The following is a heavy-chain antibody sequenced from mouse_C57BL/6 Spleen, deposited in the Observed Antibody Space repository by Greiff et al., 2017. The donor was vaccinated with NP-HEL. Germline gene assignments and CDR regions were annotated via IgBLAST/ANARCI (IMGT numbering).Heavy chain of an antibody. CDR3: ARDDYDEAY. J-gene: IGHJ3*01. Sequence: EVQRVESGGGLVKPGGSLKLSCAASGFTFSSYAMSWVHQTPEKRLEWVATISDGGSYTYYPDNVKGRFTISRDNAKNNLYLQMSHLKSEDTAMYYCARDDYDEAYWGQGTLVTVSA. D-gene: IGHD2-4*01. CDR2: ISDGGSYT. V-gene: IGHV5-4*01. CDR1: GFTFSSYA.